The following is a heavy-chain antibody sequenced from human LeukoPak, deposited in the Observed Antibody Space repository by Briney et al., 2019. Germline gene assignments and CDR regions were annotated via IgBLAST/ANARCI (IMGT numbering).Heavy chain of an antibody. J-gene: IGHJ4*02. Sequence: ASVKVSCKASGYTFTSYYMHWVRQAPGQGLEWMGIINPSGGSTSYAQKFQGRVTMTRDTSISTAYMELSRLRSDDTAVYYCARERFYPGYYGSGSPLAYWGQGTLVTVSS. D-gene: IGHD3-10*01. V-gene: IGHV1-46*01. CDR2: INPSGGST. CDR3: ARERFYPGYYGSGSPLAY. CDR1: GYTFTSYY.